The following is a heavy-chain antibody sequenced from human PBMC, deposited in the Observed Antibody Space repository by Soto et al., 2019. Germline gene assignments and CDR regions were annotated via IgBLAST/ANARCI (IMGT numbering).Heavy chain of an antibody. J-gene: IGHJ6*02. V-gene: IGHV3-30-3*01. CDR1: GFTFSSYA. CDR3: ARNGDRGPYYYVMDV. Sequence: QVQLVESGGGVVQPGRSLRLSCAASGFTFSSYAMHWVRQAPGKGLEWVAVISYDGSNKYYADSVKGRFTISRDNSKNTRYLQMNSLRAEDTAVYYCARNGDRGPYYYVMDVWGQGTTVTVSS. CDR2: ISYDGSNK. D-gene: IGHD3-10*01.